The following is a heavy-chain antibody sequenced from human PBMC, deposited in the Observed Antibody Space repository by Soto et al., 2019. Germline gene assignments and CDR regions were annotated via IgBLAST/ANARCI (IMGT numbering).Heavy chain of an antibody. CDR2: MNPNSGNT. CDR1: GYTFTSYD. Sequence: ASVKVSCKASGYTFTSYDINWVRQATGQGLEWMGWMNPNSGNTGYAQKFQGRVTMTRNTSISTAYMELSSLRSEDTAVYYCARASIFGVVINPHAYWSQRTLVPGSS. V-gene: IGHV1-8*01. J-gene: IGHJ4*02. CDR3: ARASIFGVVINPHAY. D-gene: IGHD3-3*01.